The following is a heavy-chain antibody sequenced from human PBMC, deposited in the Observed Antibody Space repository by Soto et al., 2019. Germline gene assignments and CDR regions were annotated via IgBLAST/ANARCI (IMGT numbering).Heavy chain of an antibody. CDR1: GFTFSNYA. Sequence: GGSLRLSCAASGFTFSNYAMNWVRQAPGKGLEWVSGITNSGGSTYYADSVKGRFTISRDNSKNTLYLQMDSLRPEDTAVYYCAKHNKTCYCFHCWGQGALVTVSS. J-gene: IGHJ4*02. V-gene: IGHV3-23*01. CDR2: ITNSGGST. CDR3: AKHNKTCYCFHC. D-gene: IGHD1-20*01.